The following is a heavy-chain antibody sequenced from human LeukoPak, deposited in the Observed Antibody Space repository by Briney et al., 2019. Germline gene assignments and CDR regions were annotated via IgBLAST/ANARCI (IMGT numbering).Heavy chain of an antibody. D-gene: IGHD3-22*01. J-gene: IGHJ5*02. CDR2: ISAYNGNR. Sequence: ASAKVSCKASGYTFTSYGISWVRQAPGQGLEWMGWISAYNGNRNYAQKLQGRVTMTTDTSTSTAYMELRGLRSDDTAVYYCARDYDSSGYYPWGQGTLVTVSS. V-gene: IGHV1-18*01. CDR3: ARDYDSSGYYP. CDR1: GYTFTSYG.